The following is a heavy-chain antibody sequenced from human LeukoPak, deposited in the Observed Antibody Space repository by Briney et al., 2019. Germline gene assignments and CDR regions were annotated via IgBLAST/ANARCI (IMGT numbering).Heavy chain of an antibody. CDR1: GGTFISYA. Sequence: GASVKVSCKASGGTFISYAISWVRQAPVQGLEWMGRIIPIFGTANYAQKFQGRVTITTDESTSTAYMELSSLRSEDTAVYYCLVDTAMVTGEGFDYWGQGTLVTVSS. V-gene: IGHV1-69*05. D-gene: IGHD5-18*01. CDR3: LVDTAMVTGEGFDY. CDR2: IIPIFGTA. J-gene: IGHJ4*02.